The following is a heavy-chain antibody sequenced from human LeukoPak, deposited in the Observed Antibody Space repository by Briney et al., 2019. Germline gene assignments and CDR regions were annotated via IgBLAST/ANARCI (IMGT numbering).Heavy chain of an antibody. CDR2: FKSGDTT. D-gene: IGHD3-10*01. CDR3: ARQRAWFGEWAFDN. J-gene: IGHJ4*02. CDR1: DYSISSRTFY. V-gene: IGHV4-39*01. Sequence: ASETLSLTCTVSDYSISSRTFYWGWIRQPPGRGLEWIGSFKSGDTTYYMSSLKSRVTLFVDTSRKQFSLELTSVTAADTAVYYCARQRAWFGEWAFDNWGQGTLVTVSS.